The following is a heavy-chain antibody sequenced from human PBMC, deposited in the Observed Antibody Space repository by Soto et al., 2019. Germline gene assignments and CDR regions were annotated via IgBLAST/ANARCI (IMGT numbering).Heavy chain of an antibody. CDR1: EGSISSGGYH. J-gene: IGHJ6*02. Sequence: PSETLSLTCTVSEGSISSGGYHWSWFRQHPGKGLEWIGYIYYGGGTYYKPSLKSRVTISVDRSDNQFSLKLSSVTAADTAVYSCARDGGYPRDKYYGMGVWGQETTVTVSS. CDR3: ARDGGYPRDKYYGMGV. D-gene: IGHD5-12*01. V-gene: IGHV4-31*03. CDR2: IYYGGGT.